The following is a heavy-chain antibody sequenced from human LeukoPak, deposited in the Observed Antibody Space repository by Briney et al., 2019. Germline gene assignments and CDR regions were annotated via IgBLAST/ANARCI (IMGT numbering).Heavy chain of an antibody. CDR1: GFTFSECY. D-gene: IGHD2-8*01. CDR3: ARDFGQNGLYYYYYYMDV. Sequence: GGSLRLSCAASGFTFSECYMSWIRQAPGKGLEWVSYISSSGSTIYYADSVKGRFTISRDNAKNSLYLQMNSLRAEDTAVYYCARDFGQNGLYYYYYYMDVWGKGTTVTVSS. V-gene: IGHV3-11*04. CDR2: ISSSGSTI. J-gene: IGHJ6*03.